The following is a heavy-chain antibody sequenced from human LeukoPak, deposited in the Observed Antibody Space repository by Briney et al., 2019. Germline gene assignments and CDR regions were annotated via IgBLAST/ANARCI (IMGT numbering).Heavy chain of an antibody. CDR2: ISSTGSTI. D-gene: IGHD3-10*02. CDR1: GFTFSTYS. Sequence: GGSLRLSCAASGFTFSTYSMNWVRQAPGKGLEWVSHISSTGSTIYYADSVKGRFTISRDNANNSLYLQMNSLRAEDTAVYYCAELGITMIGGVWGKGTTVTISS. CDR3: AELGITMIGGV. V-gene: IGHV3-48*03. J-gene: IGHJ6*04.